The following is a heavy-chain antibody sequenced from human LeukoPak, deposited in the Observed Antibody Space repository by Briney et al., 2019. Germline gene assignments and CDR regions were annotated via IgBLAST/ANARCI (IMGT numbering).Heavy chain of an antibody. CDR2: ISYDGSNK. D-gene: IGHD1-1*01. CDR3: ARDRVQLGVFDY. CDR1: GFSFSSYA. V-gene: IGHV3-30*04. Sequence: PGGSLRLTCAASGFSFSSYAMHWVRQAPGKGLEWVAVISYDGSNKYYADSVKGRFTISRDNSKNTLYLQMNSLRAEDTAVYYCARDRVQLGVFDYWGQGTLVTVSS. J-gene: IGHJ4*02.